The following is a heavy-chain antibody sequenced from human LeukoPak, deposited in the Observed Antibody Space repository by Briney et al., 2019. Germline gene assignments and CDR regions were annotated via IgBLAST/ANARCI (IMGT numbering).Heavy chain of an antibody. CDR2: INPSGGST. CDR3: GLGYSGSSSITGTGGWFDP. J-gene: IGHJ5*02. V-gene: IGHV1-46*01. Sequence: ASVKVSCKASGYTFTSYYMHWVRQAPGQGLEWMGIINPSGGSTSYAQKFQGRVTMTRDTSTSTVYMELSSLRSDDTAVYYCGLGYSGSSSITGTGGWFDPWGQGTLVTVSS. D-gene: IGHD6-6*01. CDR1: GYTFTSYY.